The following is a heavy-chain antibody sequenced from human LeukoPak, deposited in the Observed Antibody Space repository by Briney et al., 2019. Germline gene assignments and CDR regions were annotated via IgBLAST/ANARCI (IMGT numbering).Heavy chain of an antibody. V-gene: IGHV3-7*01. Sequence: GGSLRLSCAASGFTFSIHWMTWVRQAPGKGLEWVATIKPDGNDKYFVDSVKGRLTISRDNSKNTLYLQMNSLRAEDTAVYYCAREGPRGNSQFNYWGQGTLVTVSS. CDR2: IKPDGNDK. J-gene: IGHJ4*02. D-gene: IGHD2/OR15-2a*01. CDR1: GFTFSIHW. CDR3: AREGPRGNSQFNY.